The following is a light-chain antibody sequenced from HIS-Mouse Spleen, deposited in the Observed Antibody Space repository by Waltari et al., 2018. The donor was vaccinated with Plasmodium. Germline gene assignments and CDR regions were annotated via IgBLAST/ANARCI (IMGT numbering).Light chain of an antibody. CDR2: GAS. CDR1: QSVSSN. V-gene: IGKV3-15*01. Sequence: EIVMTQSPATLSVSPGERATLSCRASQSVSSNLAWYQQKPGQAPGLLIYGASTRATGSPASFSGSGSGTEFTLTISSLQSEDFAVYYCQQYNNWSFTFGPGTKVDIK. CDR3: QQYNNWSFT. J-gene: IGKJ3*01.